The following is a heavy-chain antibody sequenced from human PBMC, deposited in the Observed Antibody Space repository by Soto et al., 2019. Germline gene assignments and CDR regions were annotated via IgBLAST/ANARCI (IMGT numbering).Heavy chain of an antibody. CDR1: GDSVSSNSAA. Sequence: SQTLSLTCAISGDSVSSNSAAWNWIRQSPSRGLEWLGRTYYRSKWYNDYAVSVKSRITINPDTSKNQFSLQLNSVTPEDTAVYYCASADHIYSDISTRGFDPWGQGHLVTVSS. J-gene: IGHJ5*02. CDR2: TYYRSKWYN. CDR3: ASADHIYSDISTRGFDP. D-gene: IGHD3-9*01. V-gene: IGHV6-1*01.